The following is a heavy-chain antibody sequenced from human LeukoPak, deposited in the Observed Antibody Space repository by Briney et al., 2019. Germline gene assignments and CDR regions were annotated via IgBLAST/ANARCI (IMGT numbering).Heavy chain of an antibody. Sequence: ASVKVSCKASGGTFSSYAISWVRQAPGQGLEWMGWMNPNSGNTGYAQKFQGRVTITRNTSISTAYMELSSLRSEDTAVYYCARGHYDFWSGQRFYMDVWGKGTTVTVSS. V-gene: IGHV1-8*03. CDR2: MNPNSGNT. J-gene: IGHJ6*03. D-gene: IGHD3-3*01. CDR1: GGTFSSYA. CDR3: ARGHYDFWSGQRFYMDV.